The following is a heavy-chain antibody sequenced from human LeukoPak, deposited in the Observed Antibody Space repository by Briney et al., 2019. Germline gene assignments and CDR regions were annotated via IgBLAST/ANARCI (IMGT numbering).Heavy chain of an antibody. Sequence: GRSLRLSCAASGFTFSSYGMHWVRQAPGKGLEWVAVIWYDGSNKYYADSVKGRFTISRDNSKNTLYLQMNSRRAEDTAVDYCAKEPVATGLKYFDYWGQGTLVTVSS. D-gene: IGHD5-12*01. CDR3: AKEPVATGLKYFDY. V-gene: IGHV3-33*06. J-gene: IGHJ4*02. CDR1: GFTFSSYG. CDR2: IWYDGSNK.